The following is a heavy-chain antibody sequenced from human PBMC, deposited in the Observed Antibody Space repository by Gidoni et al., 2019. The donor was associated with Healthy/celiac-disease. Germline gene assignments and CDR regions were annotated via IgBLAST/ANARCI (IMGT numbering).Heavy chain of an antibody. Sequence: QITLKESGPTLVKPTQTLTLTCTFSGFSLSTSGVGVGWIRQPPGKALEWLALIYWDDDKRYSPSLKSRLTITKDTSKNQVVLTMTNMDPVDTATYYCAHLWFRPPDWDSHFDYWGQGTLVTVSS. CDR1: GFSLSTSGVG. D-gene: IGHD3-10*01. V-gene: IGHV2-5*02. CDR3: AHLWFRPPDWDSHFDY. J-gene: IGHJ4*02. CDR2: IYWDDDK.